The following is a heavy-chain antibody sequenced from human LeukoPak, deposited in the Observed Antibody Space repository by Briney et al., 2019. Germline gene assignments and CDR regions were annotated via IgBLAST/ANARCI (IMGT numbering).Heavy chain of an antibody. D-gene: IGHD6-13*01. CDR1: RYSISSGYY. Sequence: PSETLSLTSTVSRYSISSGYYWGWIRQPPGKGLEWIVVYHVGTTDYNPSLRSRVTLSVDTSKQQFSLNLSSVTAADTAVYYCARTTEAHSWRTRYYDYYMDVWGKGTTVTVSS. CDR3: ARTTEAHSWRTRYYDYYMDV. V-gene: IGHV4-38-2*02. CDR2: VYHVGTT. J-gene: IGHJ6*03.